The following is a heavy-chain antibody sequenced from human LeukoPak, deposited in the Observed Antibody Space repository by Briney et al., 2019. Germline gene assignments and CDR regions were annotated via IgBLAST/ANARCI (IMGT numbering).Heavy chain of an antibody. CDR2: ISSNRGST. CDR3: VKDGDYGNDAFDI. CDR1: RITFSNYG. D-gene: IGHD4-17*01. J-gene: IGHJ3*02. V-gene: IGHV3-64D*09. Sequence: GSLRLSCSASRITFSNYGMHWGRQAPGEGLEYVSAISSNRGSTYYADSVKGRFTISRDNSKNTLYLQMSSLRAEDTAVYYCVKDGDYGNDAFDIWGQGTMVTVSS.